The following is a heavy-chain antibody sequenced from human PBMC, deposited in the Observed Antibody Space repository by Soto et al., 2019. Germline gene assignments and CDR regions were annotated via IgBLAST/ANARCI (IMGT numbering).Heavy chain of an antibody. J-gene: IGHJ4*02. D-gene: IGHD2-21*02. Sequence: GGSLRLSCAASGFTFSIYAMSWVRHAPGKGLEWVSAISGSGGSTYYADSVKGRFTISRDNSKNTLYLQMNSLRAEDTAVYYCAKGSYCGGDCYQYFDYWGQGTLVTVSS. CDR1: GFTFSIYA. CDR3: AKGSYCGGDCYQYFDY. CDR2: ISGSGGST. V-gene: IGHV3-23*01.